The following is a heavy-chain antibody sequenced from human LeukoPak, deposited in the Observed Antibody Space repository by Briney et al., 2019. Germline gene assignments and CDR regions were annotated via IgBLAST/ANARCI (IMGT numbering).Heavy chain of an antibody. J-gene: IGHJ4*02. CDR1: GLTFSNYA. CDR3: AKGSYGAYGVFDN. D-gene: IGHD4-17*01. CDR2: ISGSGGSS. V-gene: IGHV3-23*01. Sequence: GGSLRLSCAASGLTFSNYAMSWVRQAPGKGLEWVSSISGSGGSSYYADSVKGRFTISRDNSKNTLYLQMNSLRAEDTAVYYCAKGSYGAYGVFDNWGQGTLVTVSS.